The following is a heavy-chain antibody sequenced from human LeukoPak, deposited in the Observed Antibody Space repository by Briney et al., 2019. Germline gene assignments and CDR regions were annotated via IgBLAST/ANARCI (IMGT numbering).Heavy chain of an antibody. V-gene: IGHV4-34*01. CDR1: GGSFSGYY. D-gene: IGHD3-22*01. CDR2: INHSGST. Sequence: KPSETLSLTCAVYGGSFSGYYWSWIRQPPGKGLEWIGEINHSGSTNYNPSLKSRVTISVDTSKNQFSLKLSSVTAADTAVYYCARTYAYDSFDYWGQGTLVTVPS. J-gene: IGHJ4*02. CDR3: ARTYAYDSFDY.